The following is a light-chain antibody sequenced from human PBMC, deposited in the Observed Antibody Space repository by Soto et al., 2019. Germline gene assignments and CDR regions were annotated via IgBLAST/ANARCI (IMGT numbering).Light chain of an antibody. Sequence: EVVLTQSPGTLSLSPGERATLSCRASQSVSNNYFAWYQQKPGQAPRLLIFGSSDRATGIPVRFSGSGSGTDFTLTISSLEPEDFAVYYCQQYGSSPPYTFGQGTKLEIK. CDR3: QQYGSSPPYT. J-gene: IGKJ2*01. CDR1: QSVSNNY. CDR2: GSS. V-gene: IGKV3-20*01.